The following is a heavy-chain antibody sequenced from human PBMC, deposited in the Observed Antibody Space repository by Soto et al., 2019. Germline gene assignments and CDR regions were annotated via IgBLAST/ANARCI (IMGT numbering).Heavy chain of an antibody. D-gene: IGHD3-10*01. V-gene: IGHV3-23*01. CDR3: AKQRADYGSGADTFYFDS. CDR2: LSGSGGTT. CDR1: GFTFSNYA. J-gene: IGHJ4*02. Sequence: SGGSLRLSCPVSGFTFSNYAMNWVRQAPGKGLEWVSSLSGSGGTTYYADSVKGRFIISRDNSKNTLYLLMNSLRAEDTALYYCAKQRADYGSGADTFYFDSWGQGALVTVSS.